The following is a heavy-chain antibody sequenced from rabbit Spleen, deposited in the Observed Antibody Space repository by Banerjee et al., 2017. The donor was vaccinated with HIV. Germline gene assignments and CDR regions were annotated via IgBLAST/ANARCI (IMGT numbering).Heavy chain of an antibody. V-gene: IGHV1S45*01. Sequence: QEQLVESGGGLVKPGGTLTLTCTVSGFSFSSNWICWVRQAPGKGLEWISCIAGSSSGFTYSATWAKGRFTCSKTSSTTVTLQMTSLTVADTATYFCARDTGSSFSSYGMDLWGPGTLVTVS. CDR1: GFSFSSNW. CDR3: ARDTGSSFSSYGMDL. J-gene: IGHJ6*01. D-gene: IGHD8-1*01. CDR2: IAGSSSGFT.